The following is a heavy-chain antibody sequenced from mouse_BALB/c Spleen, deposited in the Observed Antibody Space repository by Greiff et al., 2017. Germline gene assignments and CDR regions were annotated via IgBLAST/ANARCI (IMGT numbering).Heavy chain of an antibody. J-gene: IGHJ2*01. D-gene: IGHD2-3*01. Sequence: QVHVKQSGPELVRPGVSVKISCKGSGYTFTDYAMHWVKQSHAKSLEWIGVISTYYGNTNYNQKFKGKATMTVDKSSSTAYMELARLTSEDSAIYYCASGRWLLGYWGQGTTLTVSS. CDR3: ASGRWLLGY. CDR1: GYTFTDYA. CDR2: ISTYYGNT. V-gene: IGHV1-67*01.